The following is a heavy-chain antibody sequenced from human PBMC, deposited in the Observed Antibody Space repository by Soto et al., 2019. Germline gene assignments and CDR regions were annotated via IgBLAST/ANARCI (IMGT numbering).Heavy chain of an antibody. CDR3: ARDPGGSIGFLVAFDI. J-gene: IGHJ3*02. D-gene: IGHD3-22*01. V-gene: IGHV3-30-3*01. CDR1: GFTFSSYA. CDR2: ISYDGSNK. Sequence: QVQLVESGGGVVQPGRSLRLSCAASGFTFSSYAMHWVRQAPGKGLEWVAVISYDGSNKYYADSVKGRFTISRDNSKNTLYLQMNSLRAEDTAVYYCARDPGGSIGFLVAFDIWGQGTMVTVSS.